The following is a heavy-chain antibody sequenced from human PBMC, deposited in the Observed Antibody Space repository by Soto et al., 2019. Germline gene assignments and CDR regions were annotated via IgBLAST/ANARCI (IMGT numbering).Heavy chain of an antibody. CDR2: IYYSGST. CDR3: ARDIRIVVVPAAPVYYYYYGMDV. CDR1: GGSISSGGYY. V-gene: IGHV4-31*03. Sequence: SETLSLTCTVSGGSISSGGYYWSWIRQHPGKGLEWIGYIYYSGSTYCNPSLKSRVTISVDTSKNQFSLKLSSVTAADTAVYYCARDIRIVVVPAAPVYYYYYGMDVWGQGTTVTVSS. D-gene: IGHD2-2*01. J-gene: IGHJ6*02.